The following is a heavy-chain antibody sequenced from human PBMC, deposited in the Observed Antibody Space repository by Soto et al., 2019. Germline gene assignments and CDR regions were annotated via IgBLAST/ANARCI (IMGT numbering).Heavy chain of an antibody. CDR3: AKDPYSSGWYFQD. Sequence: GGSLRLSCAASGFTFSSYSLNWVRQAPGRRLEWVSLITPSSSYMFYADSVKGRFTISRDSSKNTLYLQMNSLRPEDTAVYYCAKDPYSSGWYFQDWGQGTPVTVSS. J-gene: IGHJ1*01. CDR1: GFTFSSYS. CDR2: ITPSSSYM. V-gene: IGHV3-21*01. D-gene: IGHD6-19*01.